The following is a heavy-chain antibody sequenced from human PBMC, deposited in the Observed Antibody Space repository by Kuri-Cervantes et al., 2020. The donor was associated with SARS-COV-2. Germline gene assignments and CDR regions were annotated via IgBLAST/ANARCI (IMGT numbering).Heavy chain of an antibody. V-gene: IGHV3-64*04. CDR1: GFTFSSYA. J-gene: IGHJ4*02. CDR2: ISSNGGST. CDR3: TRDRIYNADFDY. Sequence: GGSLRLSCSASGFTFSSYAMHWVRQAPGKGLEYVSAISSNGGSTYYADSVKGRFTISRDDSKSIAYLQMNSLKTEDTAVYYGTRDRIYNADFDYWGQGTLVTVSS. D-gene: IGHD1-1*01.